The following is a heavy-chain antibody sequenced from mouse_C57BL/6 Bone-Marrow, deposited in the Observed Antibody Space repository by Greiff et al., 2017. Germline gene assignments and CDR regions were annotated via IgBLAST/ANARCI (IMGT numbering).Heavy chain of an antibody. J-gene: IGHJ3*01. Sequence: EVQLQESGGDLVKPGGSLKLSCAASGFTFSSYGMSWVRQTPDKRLEWVATISSGGSYTYYPDSVKGRFTISRDKAKNTLYLQMSSLKSEDTAIYDCARLDSAGPFAYWGQGTLVTVSA. D-gene: IGHD3-2*02. CDR1: GFTFSSYG. V-gene: IGHV5-6*01. CDR3: ARLDSAGPFAY. CDR2: ISSGGSYT.